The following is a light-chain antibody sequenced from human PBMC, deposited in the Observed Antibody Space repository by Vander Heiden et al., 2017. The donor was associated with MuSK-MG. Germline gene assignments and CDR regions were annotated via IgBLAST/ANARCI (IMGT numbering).Light chain of an antibody. CDR1: QSVSRY. CDR3: QQRSHWPPEAHT. V-gene: IGKV3-11*01. Sequence: EIFLTQSPATLSLSPGETATLSCRASQSVSRYLAWYQQKPGQAPRLIIYDASNRAAGIPARFRGSGSGTDFTLTISGLEPEDFAVYYCQQRSHWPPEAHTFGGGTKVEIK. CDR2: DAS. J-gene: IGKJ4*01.